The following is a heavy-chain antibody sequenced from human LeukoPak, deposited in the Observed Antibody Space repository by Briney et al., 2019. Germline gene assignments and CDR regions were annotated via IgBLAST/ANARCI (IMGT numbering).Heavy chain of an antibody. J-gene: IGHJ4*02. CDR3: AKGALDGDYLDY. CDR1: GYTFSSYG. V-gene: IGHV3-30*02. CDR2: IRYDGSKK. Sequence: TGGSERLPCAASGYTFSSYGMHWAPHAPGKALVWVAYIRYDGSKKYYADSVKGRFTISRDNSKNTLYLQMNSRRAEDTAVYYCAKGALDGDYLDYWGQGTLVTVSS. D-gene: IGHD4-17*01.